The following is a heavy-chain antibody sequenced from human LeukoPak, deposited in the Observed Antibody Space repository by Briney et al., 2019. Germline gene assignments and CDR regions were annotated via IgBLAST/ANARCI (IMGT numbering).Heavy chain of an antibody. CDR2: INPGGTET. CDR3: GRFGYVAGVDL. J-gene: IGHJ4*02. V-gene: IGHV3-7*01. Sequence: GSLRLSCAASGFSLSTYWMTWVRQAPGTGLEWVANINPGGTETYYVEPVKGRFTISRDNAKNLVYLQMNSLRAEDSAVYHCGRFGYVAGVDLWGQGTLVTVSS. D-gene: IGHD6-19*01. CDR1: GFSLSTYW.